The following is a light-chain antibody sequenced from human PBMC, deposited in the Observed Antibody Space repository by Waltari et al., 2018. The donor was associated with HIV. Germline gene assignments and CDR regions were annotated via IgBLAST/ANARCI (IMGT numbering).Light chain of an antibody. J-gene: IGLJ1*01. Sequence: QSVLTHPPPASGTPGQRVLLSCSGTSFNIGRHFVHWHQHAPGTAPQVTISRDNQRPSGVPDRFSGSKSGASAALAISGLRSEDEADDYCAAWDDSLRGSYVFGPGTKVTVL. CDR2: RDN. CDR1: SFNIGRHF. CDR3: AAWDDSLRGSYV. V-gene: IGLV1-47*01.